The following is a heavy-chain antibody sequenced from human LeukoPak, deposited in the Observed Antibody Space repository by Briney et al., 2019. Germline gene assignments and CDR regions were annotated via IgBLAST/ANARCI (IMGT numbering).Heavy chain of an antibody. J-gene: IGHJ4*02. V-gene: IGHV3-7*01. CDR2: IKQDGSEK. Sequence: PGGSLRLSCSASEFTFSNFWMSWVRQAPGKGPEWVANIKQDGSEKYYVDSVKGRFTISRDNAETSLHLQMNSLRAEDTAVYYCARAGGRTAAAGRGPFDYWGQGTLVTVSS. CDR3: ARAGGRTAAAGRGPFDY. D-gene: IGHD6-13*01. CDR1: EFTFSNFW.